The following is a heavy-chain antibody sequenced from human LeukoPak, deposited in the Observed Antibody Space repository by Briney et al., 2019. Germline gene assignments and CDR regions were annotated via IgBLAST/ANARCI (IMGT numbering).Heavy chain of an antibody. J-gene: IGHJ4*02. CDR2: INSDATST. V-gene: IGHV3-74*01. Sequence: GGSLRLSCAASGFMLSSTWMHWVRQAPGKGLVWVSRINSDATSTSYADSVRGRFTISRDDAKNTMYLQMNSLRAEDTAVYYCAKEGCTNGACESDYRGQGTLVTVSS. CDR3: AKEGCTNGACESDY. CDR1: GFMLSSTW. D-gene: IGHD2-8*01.